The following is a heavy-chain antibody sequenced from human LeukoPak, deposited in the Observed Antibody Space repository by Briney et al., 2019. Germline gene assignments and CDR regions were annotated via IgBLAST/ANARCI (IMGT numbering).Heavy chain of an antibody. CDR3: ARMLTTVTTGYSYYYMDV. CDR1: GGSISSYY. D-gene: IGHD4-17*01. V-gene: IGHV4-4*07. Sequence: SETLSLTCTVSGGSISSYYWSWIRRPAGKGLGWIGHFYTSGSTNYNPSLKSRVTMSVDTSKTQFSLRLSSLTAADTVVYYCARMLTTVTTGYSYYYMDVWGKGTTVTVSS. CDR2: FYTSGST. J-gene: IGHJ6*03.